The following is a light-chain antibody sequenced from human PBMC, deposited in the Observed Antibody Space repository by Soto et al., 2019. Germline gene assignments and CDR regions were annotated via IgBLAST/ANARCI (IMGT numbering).Light chain of an antibody. V-gene: IGKV1-16*02. CDR1: QDISIY. CDR2: GTS. Sequence: DVQMTQSPSSLSASVGDTVTISCRPSQDISIYLAWFQQKPGKAPKSLIYGTSTLQSGVPSKFSGSRAGADFTLTIISLQPEKSSTYYCQQNKHRPLTVGGGTKVAIK. CDR3: QQNKHRPLT. J-gene: IGKJ4*01.